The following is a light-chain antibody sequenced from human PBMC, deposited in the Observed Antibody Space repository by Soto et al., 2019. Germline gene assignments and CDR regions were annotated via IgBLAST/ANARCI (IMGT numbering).Light chain of an antibody. CDR1: QSVSSN. J-gene: IGKJ1*01. CDR3: QQYTNWPPWT. V-gene: IGKV3-15*01. Sequence: EIVMTQSPATLSVSPGERATLSCRASQSVSSNLAWYQQKPGQAPRLLIYGASTRATGIPARFSGSGSGTEFTLTLSSLPSEDVAVYYCQQYTNWPPWTFGQGTKVAIQ. CDR2: GAS.